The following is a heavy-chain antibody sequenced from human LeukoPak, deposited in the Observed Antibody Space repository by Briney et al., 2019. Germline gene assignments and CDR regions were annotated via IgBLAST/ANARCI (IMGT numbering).Heavy chain of an antibody. CDR3: ARVGATTWDFDY. CDR2: IYHSGST. J-gene: IGHJ4*02. D-gene: IGHD1-26*01. Sequence: PSQTLSLTCAVSGGSISSGGYSWSWIRQPPGKGLEWIGYIYHSGSTYYNPSLKSRVTISADRSKNQFSLKLSSVTAADTAVYYCARVGATTWDFDYWGQGTLVTVSS. V-gene: IGHV4-30-2*01. CDR1: GGSISSGGYS.